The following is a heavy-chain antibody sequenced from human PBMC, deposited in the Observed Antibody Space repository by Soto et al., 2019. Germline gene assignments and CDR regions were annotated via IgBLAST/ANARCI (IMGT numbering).Heavy chain of an antibody. Sequence: EAQLVESAGGLVQRGGSLRLSCAASGFTFNYYWMHWVRQAPGQGLVWVSHIHSDGSSTTYADSVKGRFTISRDNAKNTLYLQMNSLRAEDTAVYYCARGDKGGFDLWGQGTTVTVSS. J-gene: IGHJ3*01. CDR2: IHSDGSST. V-gene: IGHV3-74*01. CDR3: ARGDKGGFDL. CDR1: GFTFNYYW. D-gene: IGHD2-21*02.